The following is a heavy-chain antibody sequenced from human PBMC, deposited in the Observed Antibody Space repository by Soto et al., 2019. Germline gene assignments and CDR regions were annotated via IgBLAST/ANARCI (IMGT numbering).Heavy chain of an antibody. V-gene: IGHV3-23*01. CDR2: ISGSGDDT. CDR3: AKGSRSSSWSYNWFDP. D-gene: IGHD6-13*01. Sequence: GGSLRLSCAASGFTFSSYAMSWVRQAPGKGLEWVSAISGSGDDTYYADSVKGRFTISRDNSKYTLYLQMNSLRSEDTAVYYCAKGSRSSSWSYNWFDPWGQGTLVTVSS. J-gene: IGHJ5*02. CDR1: GFTFSSYA.